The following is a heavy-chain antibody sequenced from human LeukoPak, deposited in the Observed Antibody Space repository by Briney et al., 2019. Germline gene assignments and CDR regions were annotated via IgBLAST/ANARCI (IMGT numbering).Heavy chain of an antibody. J-gene: IGHJ5*02. CDR2: ISSSSSYI. V-gene: IGHV3-21*01. CDR1: GFTFSSYS. Sequence: GSLRLSCAASGFTFSSYSMNWVRQAPGKGLESVSSISSSSSYIYYADSVKGRFTISRDNAKNSLYLQMNSLRAEDTAVYYCASGPHRRAGNWFDPWGQGTLVTVSS. CDR3: ASGPHRRAGNWFDP.